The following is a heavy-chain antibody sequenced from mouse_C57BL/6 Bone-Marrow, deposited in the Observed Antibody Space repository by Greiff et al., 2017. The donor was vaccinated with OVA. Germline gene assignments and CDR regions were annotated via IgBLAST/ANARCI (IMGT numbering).Heavy chain of an antibody. CDR1: GFSLTSYG. J-gene: IGHJ4*01. V-gene: IGHV2-5*01. D-gene: IGHD2-4*01. CDR3: AKTDYDGYYYAMDD. CDR2: IWRGGST. Sequence: QVQLQQSGPGLVQPSQSLSITCTVSGFSLTSYGVHWVRQSPGKGLEWLGVIWRGGSTDYNAAFMSRLSITKDNSKSQVFLKMNSLQADDTAIYDCAKTDYDGYYYAMDDWGQGTSVTVSS.